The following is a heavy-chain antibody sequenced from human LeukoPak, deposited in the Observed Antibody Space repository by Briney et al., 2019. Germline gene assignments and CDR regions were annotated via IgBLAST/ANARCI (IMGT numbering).Heavy chain of an antibody. CDR3: ARDMSGVVPAAYDYYYYMDV. J-gene: IGHJ6*03. D-gene: IGHD2-2*01. Sequence: PSETLSLTCSVSGGSISGTSYCWGWIRQPPGKGPEWIGSHYHTGRIYHNPSLNSRVTISVDTSKNQFSLKLSSVTDADTAVYYCARDMSGVVPAAYDYYYYMDVWGKGTTVTVSS. CDR1: GGSISGTSYC. V-gene: IGHV4-39*07. CDR2: HYHTGRI.